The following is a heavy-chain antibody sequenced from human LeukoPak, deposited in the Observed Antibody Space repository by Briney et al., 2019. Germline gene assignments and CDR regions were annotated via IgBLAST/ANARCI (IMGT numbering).Heavy chain of an antibody. CDR2: ISYDGSNK. CDR3: ARDLEAYYYDSSGYYGY. J-gene: IGHJ4*02. Sequence: GGSLRLSCAASGFTFSSYAMHWVRQAPGKGLEWVAVISYDGSNKYYADSVKGRFTISRDNSKNTLYLQMNSLRAEDTAVYYCARDLEAYYYDSSGYYGYWGQGTLVTVSS. CDR1: GFTFSSYA. V-gene: IGHV3-30-3*01. D-gene: IGHD3-22*01.